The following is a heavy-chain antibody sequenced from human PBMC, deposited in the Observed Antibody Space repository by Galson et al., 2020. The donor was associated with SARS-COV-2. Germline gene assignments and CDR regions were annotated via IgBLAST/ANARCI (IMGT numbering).Heavy chain of an antibody. D-gene: IGHD4-17*01. Sequence: KMSGPTLVKPTQTLTLTCTFSGFSLTTYRVGVGWIRQPPGKALEWLAIIYWDDEKRYSPSLSSRLTITKDTSKNQVVLTITNMDPVDTATYYCAHRPKPMTTVTTSVNDFDHWGQGMLVTVSS. J-gene: IGHJ4*02. CDR1: GFSLTTYRVG. CDR2: IYWDDEK. CDR3: AHRPKPMTTVTTSVNDFDH. V-gene: IGHV2-5*02.